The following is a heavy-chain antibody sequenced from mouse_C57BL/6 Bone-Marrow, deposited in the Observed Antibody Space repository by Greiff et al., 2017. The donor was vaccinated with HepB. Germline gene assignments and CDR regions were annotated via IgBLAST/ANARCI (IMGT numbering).Heavy chain of an antibody. Sequence: ESGPGLVKPSQSLSLTCSVPGYSITSGYYWNWIRQFPGNKLEWMGYISYDGSNNYNPSLKNRISITRDTSKNQFFLKLNSVTTEDTATYYCARSYYSNYGFAYWGQGTLVTVSA. CDR3: ARSYYSNYGFAY. V-gene: IGHV3-6*01. CDR2: ISYDGSN. J-gene: IGHJ3*01. CDR1: GYSITSGYY. D-gene: IGHD2-5*01.